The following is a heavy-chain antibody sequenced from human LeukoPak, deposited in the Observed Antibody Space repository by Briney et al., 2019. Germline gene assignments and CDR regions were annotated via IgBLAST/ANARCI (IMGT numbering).Heavy chain of an antibody. Sequence: GASVKVSCEASGYTFTGYNIHWVRQAPGQGLEWMGRIYPNGGGTNYAQKFQGRVTMTRNTSISTAYMELSSLRSEDTAVYYCARAQGGTFGGIIVLHPIDYWGQGTLVTVSS. CDR1: GYTFTGYN. CDR3: ARAQGGTFGGIIVLHPIDY. J-gene: IGHJ4*02. D-gene: IGHD3-16*02. V-gene: IGHV1-2*06. CDR2: IYPNGGGT.